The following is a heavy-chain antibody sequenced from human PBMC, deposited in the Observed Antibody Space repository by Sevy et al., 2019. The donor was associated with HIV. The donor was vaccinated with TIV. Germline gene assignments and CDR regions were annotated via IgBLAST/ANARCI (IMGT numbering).Heavy chain of an antibody. J-gene: IGHJ3*02. V-gene: IGHV3-33*01. Sequence: GGSLRLSCAASGFTFSSYGMHWVRQAPGKGLEWVAVIWNDRSNKYYADSVKGRFTISRDNSKNTLYLQMNSLRADDTAVDYCASLPNNYYDSGGYSGNDAFDIWGQGTMVTVSS. CDR1: GFTFSSYG. CDR2: IWNDRSNK. CDR3: ASLPNNYYDSGGYSGNDAFDI. D-gene: IGHD3-22*01.